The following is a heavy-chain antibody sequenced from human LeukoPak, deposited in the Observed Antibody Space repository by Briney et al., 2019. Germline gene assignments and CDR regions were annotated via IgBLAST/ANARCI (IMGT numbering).Heavy chain of an antibody. CDR1: GFTFSNYA. Sequence: GGSLRLSCAASGFTFSNYAMTWVRQAPGKGLEWVSGLSGSGGITFYADSVKGRFTISRDNSKNTLYLQMSSLRAEDTAVYYCAKDGEVSGTHLSGYFDYWGQG. CDR2: LSGSGGIT. CDR3: AKDGEVSGTHLSGYFDY. V-gene: IGHV3-23*01. J-gene: IGHJ4*02. D-gene: IGHD6-19*01.